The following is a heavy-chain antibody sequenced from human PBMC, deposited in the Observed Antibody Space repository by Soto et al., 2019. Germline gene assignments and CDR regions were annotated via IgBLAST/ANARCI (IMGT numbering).Heavy chain of an antibody. D-gene: IGHD3-16*01. CDR1: GGSVTSYY. CDR2: IYHSGIT. Sequence: LSLTCTVSGGSVTSYYWSWIRRPPGKGLEWIGDIYHSGITKYNPSLKRRVTISVDTSKNQFSLKLSSVSAADTAVYYCAREDHIGGFYFDYWGQGTLVTVSS. V-gene: IGHV4-59*02. J-gene: IGHJ4*02. CDR3: AREDHIGGFYFDY.